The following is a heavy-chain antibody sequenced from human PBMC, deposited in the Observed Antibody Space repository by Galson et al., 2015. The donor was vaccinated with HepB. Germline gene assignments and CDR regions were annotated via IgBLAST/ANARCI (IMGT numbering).Heavy chain of an antibody. CDR3: AKDSSGWYGYFDY. Sequence: SLRLSCAASGFTFSSYGMHWVRQAPGKGLEWVAVISYDGSNKYYADSVKGRFTISRDNSKNTLYLQMNSLRAEDTAVYYCAKDSSGWYGYFDYWGQGTLVTVSS. V-gene: IGHV3-30*18. J-gene: IGHJ4*02. D-gene: IGHD6-19*01. CDR1: GFTFSSYG. CDR2: ISYDGSNK.